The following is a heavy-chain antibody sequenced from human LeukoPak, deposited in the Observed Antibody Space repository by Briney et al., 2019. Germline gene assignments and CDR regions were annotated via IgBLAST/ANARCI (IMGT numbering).Heavy chain of an antibody. Sequence: GGSLRLSCAASGFTFSSYSMNWVRQAPGKGLEWVSSISSSSSYIYYADSVKGRFTISRDNAKNSLYLQMNSLRAEDTAVYYCAGTAMADNYFEYWGQGILVTVSS. D-gene: IGHD5-18*01. CDR3: AGTAMADNYFEY. J-gene: IGHJ4*02. V-gene: IGHV3-21*01. CDR1: GFTFSSYS. CDR2: ISSSSSYI.